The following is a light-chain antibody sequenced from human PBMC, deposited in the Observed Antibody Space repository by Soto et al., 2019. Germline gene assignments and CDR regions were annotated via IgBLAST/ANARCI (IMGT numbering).Light chain of an antibody. J-gene: IGKJ1*01. CDR1: QSLSSN. V-gene: IGKV3-15*01. CDR2: RAS. CDR3: QTYSNWPPWT. Sequence: EIVMTQSPATLSVSPGERATLSCRASQSLSSNLAWYQQKPGQAPRLLIFRASTRATGIPARFSATGSGTDFTLTISRLQSEDCAVYYCQTYSNWPPWTFGPGTKVDIK.